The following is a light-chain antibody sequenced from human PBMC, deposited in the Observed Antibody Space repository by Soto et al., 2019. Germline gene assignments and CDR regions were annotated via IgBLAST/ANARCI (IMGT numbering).Light chain of an antibody. CDR1: NSNIGAGYD. CDR3: QSYDSSLSGYV. CDR2: ANT. Sequence: QSVLTQPPSVSGAPGQRVTISCSGTNSNIGAGYDVHWYQQLPGTAPKLLIYANTNRPSGVPDRFSGSKSGTSASLAITGLQAEDEGDYYCQSYDSSLSGYVFGTGTKLTVL. J-gene: IGLJ1*01. V-gene: IGLV1-40*01.